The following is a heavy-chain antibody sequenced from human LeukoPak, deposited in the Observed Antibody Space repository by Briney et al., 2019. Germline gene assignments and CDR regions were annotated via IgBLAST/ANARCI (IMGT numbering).Heavy chain of an antibody. V-gene: IGHV3-7*01. Sequence: PGGSLRLSCAASGFTFSRYWMAWVRQAPGKGLEWVANIRGDAGDKGYADSVRDRFTISRGNGKNSLYLQMNSLTAEDTAVYYCARDVHGALDLWGQGTLVVVSS. D-gene: IGHD4/OR15-4a*01. CDR1: GFTFSRYW. J-gene: IGHJ5*02. CDR3: ARDVHGALDL. CDR2: IRGDAGDK.